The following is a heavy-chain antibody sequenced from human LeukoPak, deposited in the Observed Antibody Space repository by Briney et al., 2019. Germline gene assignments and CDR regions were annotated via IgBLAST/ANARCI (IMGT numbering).Heavy chain of an antibody. CDR2: INGDGSST. CDR3: ARGSYSYGLRNDAFDI. J-gene: IGHJ3*02. CDR1: GFTVTSNY. D-gene: IGHD5-18*01. Sequence: PGGSLRLSCAAAGFTVTSNYMNWVRQAPGKGLQWVSRINGDGSSTTYADSVKGRFTIFRDNAKNTLFLQMNSLRVDDTAVYFCARGSYSYGLRNDAFDIWGQGTMVTVSS. V-gene: IGHV3-74*01.